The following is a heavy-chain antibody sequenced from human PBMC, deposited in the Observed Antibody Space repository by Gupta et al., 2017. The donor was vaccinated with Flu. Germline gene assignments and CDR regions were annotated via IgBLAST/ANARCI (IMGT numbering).Heavy chain of an antibody. CDR1: GFPFTGYD. CDR2: ISSSGVP. CDR3: ARGHWDS. J-gene: IGHJ4*02. V-gene: IGHV3-48*03. Sequence: EVQLVESGGGLVQPGGSLRLSCAASGFPFTGYDLSWVRQAPGKGLEWVSFISSSGVPYYTDSVKGRFTISRDNAKNSVYLQMGSLRAEDTAFYYCARGHWDSWGQGTLVTVSS.